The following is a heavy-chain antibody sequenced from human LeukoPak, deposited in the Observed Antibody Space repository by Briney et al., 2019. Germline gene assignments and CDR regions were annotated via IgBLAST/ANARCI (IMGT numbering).Heavy chain of an antibody. V-gene: IGHV4-59*01. CDR3: ARVIAAAGTEWFDP. J-gene: IGHJ5*02. CDR1: GGSISGYY. CDR2: IYYSGST. Sequence: PLETLSLTCTVSGGSISGYYWSWLRQPPGKGLEWIGYIYYSGSTNYNPSLTSRVTISVDTSKNQFSLKLSSVTAADTAVYYCARVIAAAGTEWFDPWGQGTLVTVSS. D-gene: IGHD6-13*01.